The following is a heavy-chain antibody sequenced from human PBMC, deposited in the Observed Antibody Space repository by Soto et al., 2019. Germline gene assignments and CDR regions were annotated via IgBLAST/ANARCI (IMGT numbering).Heavy chain of an antibody. D-gene: IGHD5-18*01. CDR1: GDSVSSSSYY. V-gene: IGHV4-61*05. J-gene: IGHJ4*02. CDR3: ARHQYGYGVDY. Sequence: PSETLSLTCTVSGDSVSSSSYYWGWIRQPPGKGLEWIGYILYSGTTSYSPSLKSRVTLSVDTSKNQFSLKLSSVSAADTAVYYCARHQYGYGVDYWGQGTLVTVSS. CDR2: ILYSGTT.